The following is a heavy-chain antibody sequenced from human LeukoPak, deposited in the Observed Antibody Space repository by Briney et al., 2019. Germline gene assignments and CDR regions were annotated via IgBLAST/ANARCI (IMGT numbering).Heavy chain of an antibody. CDR3: ARGTHIVVVTGGFDY. CDR2: ISYDGSNK. J-gene: IGHJ4*02. Sequence: GRSLRLSCAASGFTFSSYAMHWVRQAPGKGLEWEAVISYDGSNKYYADSVKGRFTISRDNSKNTLYLQMNSLRAEDTAVYYCARGTHIVVVTGGFDYWGQGTLVTVSS. D-gene: IGHD2-21*02. V-gene: IGHV3-30*04. CDR1: GFTFSSYA.